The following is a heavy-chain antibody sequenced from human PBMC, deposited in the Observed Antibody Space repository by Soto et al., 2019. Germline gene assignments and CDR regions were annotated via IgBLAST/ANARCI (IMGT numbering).Heavy chain of an antibody. CDR1: GYYFATYW. D-gene: IGHD7-27*01. V-gene: IGHV5-51*01. J-gene: IGHJ4*02. Sequence: SLKISCKGSGYYFATYWIGWVRQMPGKGLEWMGIIYPHDSDTRYSPSFQGEVTISADKSISTAYLQWSSLKASDTAIYYCARRLANTLDFWGQGTLVTVSS. CDR2: IYPHDSDT. CDR3: ARRLANTLDF.